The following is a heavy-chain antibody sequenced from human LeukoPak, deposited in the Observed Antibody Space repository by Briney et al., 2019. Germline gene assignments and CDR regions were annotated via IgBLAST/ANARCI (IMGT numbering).Heavy chain of an antibody. CDR1: GGTFSSYP. Sequence: SVKVSCKASGGTFSSYPISWVRQAPGQGLEWMGGIIPIFGTANYAQKFQGRVTITTDESTSTAYMELSSLRSEDTAVYYCASGRVRLYYFDYWGQGTLVTVSS. CDR2: IIPIFGTA. J-gene: IGHJ4*02. V-gene: IGHV1-69*05. D-gene: IGHD6-25*01. CDR3: ASGRVRLYYFDY.